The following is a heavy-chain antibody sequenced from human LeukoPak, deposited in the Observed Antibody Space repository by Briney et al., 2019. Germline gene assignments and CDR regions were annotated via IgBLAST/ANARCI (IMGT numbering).Heavy chain of an antibody. D-gene: IGHD6-19*01. V-gene: IGHV3-30*19. Sequence: RRSLRLSCAVSGFTPGADGMHWVRQAPGEGMGWEAVISYDGSNKYYADSVKGRFTISRENSKNTLYLQMSSLRAEDTAVYYCARDLSSGWSFDYWGQGTLVTVSS. CDR1: GFTPGADG. J-gene: IGHJ4*02. CDR2: ISYDGSNK. CDR3: ARDLSSGWSFDY.